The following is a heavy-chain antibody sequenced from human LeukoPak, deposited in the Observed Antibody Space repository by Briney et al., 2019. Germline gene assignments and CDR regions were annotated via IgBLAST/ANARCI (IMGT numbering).Heavy chain of an antibody. V-gene: IGHV4-31*03. CDR3: ARGGREQLVRANWFDP. J-gene: IGHJ5*02. CDR1: GGSISSGGYY. CDR2: IYYSGST. D-gene: IGHD6-6*01. Sequence: SETLSLTCTVSGGSISSGGYYWSWIRQHPGKGLDWIGYIYYSGSTYYNPSPKSRVTISVDTSKNQFSLKLRSETAADTAVYYCARGGREQLVRANWFDPWGQGTLVTVSS.